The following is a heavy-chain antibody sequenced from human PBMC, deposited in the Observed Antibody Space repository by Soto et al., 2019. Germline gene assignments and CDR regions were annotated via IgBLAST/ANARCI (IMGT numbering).Heavy chain of an antibody. D-gene: IGHD6-13*01. V-gene: IGHV3-30*18. CDR1: GFTFSSYG. CDR2: ISYDGSNK. J-gene: IGHJ4*02. Sequence: QVQLVESGGGVVQPGRSLRLSCAASGFTFSSYGMYWVRQAPGKGLEWVAVISYDGSNKYYADSVKGRFTISRDNSKNTRYLQMISLRAEDTAVYYCAKALIAAAGTGSYFDYWGQGTLVTVSS. CDR3: AKALIAAAGTGSYFDY.